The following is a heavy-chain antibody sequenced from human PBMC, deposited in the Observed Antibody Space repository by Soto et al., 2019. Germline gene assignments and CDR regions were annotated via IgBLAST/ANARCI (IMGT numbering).Heavy chain of an antibody. CDR2: ISANSGNT. J-gene: IGHJ4*02. Sequence: QVQLVQSGPEVKKPGASVKVSCKASGYSFTSYGVSWVRQAPGQGLEWMGWISANSGNTDYAQKFRDRVTMTTETSTSTAYMDLRSLRSDDTAVYYCVRDPQRNDYWGQGTLVTVSS. CDR1: GYSFTSYG. CDR3: VRDPQRNDY. D-gene: IGHD6-25*01. V-gene: IGHV1-18*04.